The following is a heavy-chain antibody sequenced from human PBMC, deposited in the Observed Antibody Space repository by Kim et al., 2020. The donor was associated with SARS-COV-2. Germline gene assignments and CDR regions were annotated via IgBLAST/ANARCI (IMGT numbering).Heavy chain of an antibody. J-gene: IGHJ2*01. V-gene: IGHV4-59*01. Sequence: NYTPSLKSRVTISVDTSKNQFSLRLSSVTAADTAVYYCARDRGNSWYFDLWGRGTLVTVSS. D-gene: IGHD1-7*01. CDR3: ARDRGNSWYFDL.